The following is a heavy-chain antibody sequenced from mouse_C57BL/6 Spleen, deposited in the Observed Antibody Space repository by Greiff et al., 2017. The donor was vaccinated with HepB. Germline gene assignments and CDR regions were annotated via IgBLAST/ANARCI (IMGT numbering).Heavy chain of an antibody. J-gene: IGHJ1*03. V-gene: IGHV1-50*01. Sequence: VQLQQSGAELVKPGASVKLSCKASGYTFTSYWMQWVKQRPGQGLEWIGEIDPSDSYTNYNQKFKGKATLTVDTSSSTAHMQLSSLTSEDSAVYYCARSDDYHWYFDVWGTGTTVTVSS. CDR2: IDPSDSYT. D-gene: IGHD2-4*01. CDR1: GYTFTSYW. CDR3: ARSDDYHWYFDV.